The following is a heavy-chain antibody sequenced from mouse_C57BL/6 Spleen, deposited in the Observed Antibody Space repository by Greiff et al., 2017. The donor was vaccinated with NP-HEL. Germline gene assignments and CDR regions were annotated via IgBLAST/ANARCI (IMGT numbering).Heavy chain of an antibody. CDR3: AIGDYDPYYAMDY. J-gene: IGHJ4*01. CDR2: INPNNGGT. V-gene: IGHV1-26*01. CDR1: GYTFTDYY. Sequence: EVQLQQSGPELVKPGASVKISCKASGYTFTDYYMNWVKQSHGKSLEWIGDINPNNGGTSYNQKFKGKATLTVDKSSSTAYMVLRSLTSEDSAVNYCAIGDYDPYYAMDYWGQGTSVTVSS. D-gene: IGHD2-4*01.